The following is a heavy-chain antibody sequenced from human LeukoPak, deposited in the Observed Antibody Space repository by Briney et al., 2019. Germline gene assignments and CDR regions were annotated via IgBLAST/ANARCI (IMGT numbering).Heavy chain of an antibody. J-gene: IGHJ6*02. Sequence: PGGSLRLSCAASGFTFSNAWMSWARQAPGKGLEWVGRIKSKTDGGTTDYAALVKGRFTISRDDSKNTLYLRMNSLKTEDTAVYYCTTYYYYYGMDVWGQGTTVTVSS. CDR1: GFTFSNAW. CDR3: TTYYYYYGMDV. CDR2: IKSKTDGGTT. V-gene: IGHV3-15*01.